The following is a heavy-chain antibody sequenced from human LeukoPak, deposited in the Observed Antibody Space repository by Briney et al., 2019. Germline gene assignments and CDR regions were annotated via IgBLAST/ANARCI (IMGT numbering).Heavy chain of an antibody. CDR1: GYTFTDYY. J-gene: IGHJ4*02. V-gene: IGHV1-2*02. D-gene: IGHD5-18*01. CDR2: INPNSGGT. Sequence: GASVKVSCKTSGYTFTDYYMHWVRQAPGQGLEWMGWINPNSGGTNYAQNFQGRVTMTRDTSISTAYMELSRLRSDDTAVYYCARDRKEAGDTAMVIGYWGQGTLVTVSS. CDR3: ARDRKEAGDTAMVIGY.